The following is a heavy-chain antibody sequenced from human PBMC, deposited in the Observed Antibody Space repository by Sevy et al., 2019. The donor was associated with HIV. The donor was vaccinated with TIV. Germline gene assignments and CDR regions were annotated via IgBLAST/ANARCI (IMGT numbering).Heavy chain of an antibody. Sequence: GGSLRLSCAASGFSFSDSFMHWVRQAPGKGLEWVALISSDGSNKYYADSVRGLFTISRDNSKNTLYLQMNSLRVEDTAEYYCAREHWPGTDFDYWGQGTLVTVSS. D-gene: IGHD3-10*01. CDR2: ISSDGSNK. CDR1: GFSFSDSF. V-gene: IGHV3-30-3*01. J-gene: IGHJ4*02. CDR3: AREHWPGTDFDY.